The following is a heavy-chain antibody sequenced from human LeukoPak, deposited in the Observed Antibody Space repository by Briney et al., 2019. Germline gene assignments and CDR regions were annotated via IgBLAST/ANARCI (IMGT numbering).Heavy chain of an antibody. CDR1: GGSISSGGYY. V-gene: IGHV4-30-2*01. CDR3: ARDSPYSSSGADY. J-gene: IGHJ4*02. Sequence: SQTLSLTCTVSGGSISSGGYYWSWIRQPPGKGLEWIGYIYHSGSTYYNPSLKSRVTISVDRSKNQFSLKLSSVTAADTAVYYCARDSPYSSSGADYWGQGTLVTVSS. D-gene: IGHD6-6*01. CDR2: IYHSGST.